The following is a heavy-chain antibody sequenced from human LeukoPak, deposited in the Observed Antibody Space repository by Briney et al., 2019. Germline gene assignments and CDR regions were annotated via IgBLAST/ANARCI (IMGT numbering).Heavy chain of an antibody. CDR1: GGSTSSGFYD. CDR3: TKGRGI. D-gene: IGHD3-10*01. CDR2: IYTSKSM. J-gene: IGHJ4*02. Sequence: PSETLSLTCTVSGGSTSSGFYDWYWIRQPAGKGLEWIGHIYTSKSMNYNPSLKSRVTISVDTSKNQFSQKLTSVTAADTAVYYCTKGRGIWGQGTLVTVSS. V-gene: IGHV4-61*09.